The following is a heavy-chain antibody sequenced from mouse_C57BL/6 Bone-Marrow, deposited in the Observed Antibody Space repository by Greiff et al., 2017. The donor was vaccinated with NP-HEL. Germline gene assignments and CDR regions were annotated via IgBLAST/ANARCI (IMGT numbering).Heavy chain of an antibody. CDR3: TSYGSSFYFDY. CDR1: GFNIKDDY. CDR2: IDPENGDT. V-gene: IGHV14-4*01. D-gene: IGHD1-1*01. J-gene: IGHJ2*01. Sequence: EVKLVESGAELVRPGASVKLSCTASGFNIKDDYMHWVKQRPEQGLEWIGWIDPENGDTEYASKFQGKATITADTSSNTAYLQLSSLTSEDTAVYYCTSYGSSFYFDYWGQGTTLTVSS.